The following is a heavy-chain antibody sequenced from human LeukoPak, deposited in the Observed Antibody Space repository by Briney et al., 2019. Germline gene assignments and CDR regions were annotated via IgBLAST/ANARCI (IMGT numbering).Heavy chain of an antibody. CDR3: ARDSGGSRRSRVYDFWSGYYTDAFDI. D-gene: IGHD3-3*01. V-gene: IGHV4-39*07. Sequence: PSETLSLTCTVSGGSISSSSYYWGWIRQPPGKGLEWIGSIYYSGSTYYNPSLKSRVTISVDTSKNQFSLKLSSVTAADTAVYYCARDSGGSRRSRVYDFWSGYYTDAFDIWGQGTMVTVSS. J-gene: IGHJ3*02. CDR1: GGSISSSSYY. CDR2: IYYSGST.